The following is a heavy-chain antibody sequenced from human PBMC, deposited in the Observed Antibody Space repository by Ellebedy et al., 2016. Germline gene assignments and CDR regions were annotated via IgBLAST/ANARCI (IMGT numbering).Heavy chain of an antibody. D-gene: IGHD6-19*01. CDR3: ARGRYTSGWYPDYFDY. J-gene: IGHJ4*02. CDR1: GFTFGDYA. CDR2: IKPDGSEN. Sequence: GESLKISCAGYGFTFGDYAMSWVRLAPGKGLEWVANIKPDGSENYYVDSVKGRFTISRDNAENSLYLQMNSLRAEDTAVYYCARGRYTSGWYPDYFDYWGQGTLVTVSS. V-gene: IGHV3-7*03.